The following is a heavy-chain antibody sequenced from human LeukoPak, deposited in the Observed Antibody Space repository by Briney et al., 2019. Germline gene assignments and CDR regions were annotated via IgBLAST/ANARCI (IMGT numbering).Heavy chain of an antibody. V-gene: IGHV4-59*01. CDR2: IYYRGST. Sequence: SETLSLTCTVSGGSISSYYWSWIRQPPGKRLEWIGYIYYRGSTNYNPSLKSRVTISVDTSKNQFSLKLSSVTAADTAVYYCARDRDLATGFDYWGQGTLVTVSS. D-gene: IGHD5-12*01. CDR1: GGSISSYY. J-gene: IGHJ4*02. CDR3: ARDRDLATGFDY.